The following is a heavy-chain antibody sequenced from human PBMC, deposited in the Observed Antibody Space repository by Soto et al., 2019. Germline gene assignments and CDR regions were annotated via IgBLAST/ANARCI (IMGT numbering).Heavy chain of an antibody. V-gene: IGHV3-9*01. CDR2: ISWNSGSI. CDR3: AKDRDQEIFDY. J-gene: IGHJ4*02. CDR1: GFTFDDYA. Sequence: GGSLRLSCAASGFTFDDYAMHWVRQAPGKGLEWVSGISWNSGSIGYADSVKGRFTISRDNAKNSLYLQMNSLRAEDTALYYCAKDRDQEIFDYWGQGTLVTVSS.